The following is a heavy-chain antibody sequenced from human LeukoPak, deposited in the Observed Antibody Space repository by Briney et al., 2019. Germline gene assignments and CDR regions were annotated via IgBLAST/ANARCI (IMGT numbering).Heavy chain of an antibody. Sequence: SETLSLTCAVYGGSFSGYYWSWIRQPPGKGLEWIGEINHSGSTNYNPSLKSRVTISVDTSKNQFSLKLSSVTAADTAVYYCARGEHAFNTAMDRTPFDYWAREPWSPSPQ. CDR2: INHSGST. CDR1: GGSFSGYY. V-gene: IGHV4-34*01. J-gene: IGHJ4*02. CDR3: ARGEHAFNTAMDRTPFDY. D-gene: IGHD5-18*01.